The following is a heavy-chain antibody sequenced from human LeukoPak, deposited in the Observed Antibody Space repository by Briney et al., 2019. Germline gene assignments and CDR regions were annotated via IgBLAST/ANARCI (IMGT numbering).Heavy chain of an antibody. Sequence: TSETLSLTCTVSGVSISSYYWSWIRQPPGKGLEWIGYIYYSGSTNYSPSLKSRVTISVDTSKNQFSLKLSSVTAADTAVYYCASGGGAKFDYWGQGTLVTVSS. J-gene: IGHJ4*02. CDR1: GVSISSYY. CDR2: IYYSGST. V-gene: IGHV4-59*08. D-gene: IGHD3-16*01. CDR3: ASGGGAKFDY.